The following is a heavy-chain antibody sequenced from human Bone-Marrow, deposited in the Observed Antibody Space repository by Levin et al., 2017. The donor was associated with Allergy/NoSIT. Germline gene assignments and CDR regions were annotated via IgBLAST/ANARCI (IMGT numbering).Heavy chain of an antibody. D-gene: IGHD6-19*01. J-gene: IGHJ3*02. CDR3: VKDIFEHNTGWYWSAFDI. CDR1: GFRFSDYV. CDR2: ISGSGDNT. V-gene: IGHV3-23*01. Sequence: GGSLRLSCAASGFRFSDYVMNWVRQAPGKGLEWVSVISGSGDNTYYADSVKGRFTISRDTSKNTLYLQMNSLSAEDTAIYYCVKDIFEHNTGWYWSAFDIWGQGTMVTVSS.